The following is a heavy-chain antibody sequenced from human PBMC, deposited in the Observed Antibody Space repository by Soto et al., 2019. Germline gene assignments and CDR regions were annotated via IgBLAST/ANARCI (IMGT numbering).Heavy chain of an antibody. J-gene: IGHJ6*02. CDR2: FDPEDGET. D-gene: IGHD1-26*01. CDR1: GYTLTELS. V-gene: IGHV1-24*01. CDR3: ATNIWELQKGRIYYYYGMDV. Sequence: GASVKVSCKVSGYTLTELSMHWVRQAPGKGLEWMGGFDPEDGETIYAQKFQGRVTMTEDTSTDTAYMELSSLRSEDTAVYYCATNIWELQKGRIYYYYGMDVWGQGTTVTVSS.